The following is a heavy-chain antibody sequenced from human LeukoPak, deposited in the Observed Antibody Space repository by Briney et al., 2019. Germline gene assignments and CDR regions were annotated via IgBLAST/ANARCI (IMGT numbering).Heavy chain of an antibody. D-gene: IGHD3-10*01. CDR2: ISTSSSYT. Sequence: GGSLRLSCAASGFTFSDYYMSWIRQAPGKGLEWVSYISTSSSYTNYADSVKGRFTISRDNAKNSLYLQMNSLRAEDTALYYCAIVGGGAFDIWGQGTMVTVSS. CDR1: GFTFSDYY. J-gene: IGHJ3*02. CDR3: AIVGGGAFDI. V-gene: IGHV3-11*03.